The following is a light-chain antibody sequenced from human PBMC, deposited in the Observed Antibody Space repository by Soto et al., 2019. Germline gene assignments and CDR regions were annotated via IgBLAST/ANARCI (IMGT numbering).Light chain of an antibody. CDR1: HNVDIY. J-gene: IGKJ5*01. V-gene: IGKV3-11*01. CDR3: QQRKQWPPLT. CDR2: DAS. Sequence: EVVLTQSPATLSLSPGETATLSCRASHNVDIYLAWYQQKPGQAPRLLIYDASNRATGIPARFSGSGSGTDFTLTISSLEPEASAVYYCQQRKQWPPLTFGQGTRLE.